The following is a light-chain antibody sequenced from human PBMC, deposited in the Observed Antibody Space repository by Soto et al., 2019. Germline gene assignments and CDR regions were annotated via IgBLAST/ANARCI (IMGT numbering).Light chain of an antibody. Sequence: QSALTQPASVSGAPGQSIAISCTGNNKDVCNYNFVSLYQQHPGKAPKLMIYDVSNRPSGISNRFSGSKSGNTASLTISGLQAEDEADYYCCSYTTSSTYVFGTGTKVTVL. J-gene: IGLJ1*01. V-gene: IGLV2-14*03. CDR2: DVS. CDR3: CSYTTSSTYV. CDR1: NKDVCNYNF.